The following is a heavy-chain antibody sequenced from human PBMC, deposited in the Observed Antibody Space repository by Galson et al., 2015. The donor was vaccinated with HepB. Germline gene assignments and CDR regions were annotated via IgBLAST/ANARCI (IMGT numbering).Heavy chain of an antibody. J-gene: IGHJ6*02. CDR2: TYYRSKWYN. D-gene: IGHD4-17*01. CDR1: GDSVSSNSAA. CDR3: ARDHGDYYYCGMDV. V-gene: IGHV6-1*01. Sequence: CAISGDSVSSNSAAWNWIRQSPSRGLEWLGRTYYRSKWYNDYAVSVKSRITINPDTSKNQFSLQLNSVTPEDTAVYYCARDHGDYYYCGMDVWGQGTTVTVSS.